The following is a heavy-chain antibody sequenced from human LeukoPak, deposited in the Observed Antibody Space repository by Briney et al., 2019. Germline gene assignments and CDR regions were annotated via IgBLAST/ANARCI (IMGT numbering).Heavy chain of an antibody. CDR1: GFTFSSYG. CDR2: ISYDGSNK. D-gene: IGHD6-13*01. V-gene: IGHV3-30*03. J-gene: IGHJ3*02. CDR3: AVSAAGIGHAFDI. Sequence: GGSLRLSCAASGFTFSSYGMHWVRQAPGKGLEWVAVISYDGSNKYYADSVKGRFTISRDNSKNTLCLQMNSLRAEDTAVYYCAVSAAGIGHAFDIWGQGTMVTVSS.